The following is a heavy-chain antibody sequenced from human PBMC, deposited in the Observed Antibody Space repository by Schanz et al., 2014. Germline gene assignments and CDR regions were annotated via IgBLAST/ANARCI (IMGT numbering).Heavy chain of an antibody. V-gene: IGHV1-69*04. D-gene: IGHD2-21*01. Sequence: QVHLVQSGAEVKKPGSSVKVSFKASGGTFSSFGINWVRQAPGQGLEWMGRIIPSLGLAKYEQKFQDKVTIAADTSTTTAYMELSGLRSEDTAVYYCARDRLECGAECYSVEVFESWGQGTRVIVSS. CDR3: ARDRLECGAECYSVEVFES. CDR2: IIPSLGLA. CDR1: GGTFSSFG. J-gene: IGHJ4*02.